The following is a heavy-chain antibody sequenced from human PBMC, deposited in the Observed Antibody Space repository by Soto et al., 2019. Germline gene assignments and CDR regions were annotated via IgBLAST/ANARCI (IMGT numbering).Heavy chain of an antibody. J-gene: IGHJ4*02. D-gene: IGHD3-3*01. CDR3: ARRGVITGYYFDY. V-gene: IGHV4-30-4*01. CDR1: GGSISSGDYY. Sequence: QVQLQESGPGLVKPSQTLSLTCTVSGGSISSGDYYWSWIRQPPGKGLEWIGYIYYSGSTYYNPSLKSRVTISVDTSKIQFSLKLSSVTAADTAVYYCARRGVITGYYFDYWGQGTLVTVSS. CDR2: IYYSGST.